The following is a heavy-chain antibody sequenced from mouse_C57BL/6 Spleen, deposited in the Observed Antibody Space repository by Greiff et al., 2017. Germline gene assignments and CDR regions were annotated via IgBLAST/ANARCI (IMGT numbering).Heavy chain of an antibody. V-gene: IGHV1-7*01. CDR2: INPSSGYT. CDR1: GYTFTSYW. J-gene: IGHJ2*01. D-gene: IGHD2-3*01. Sequence: QVQLQQSGAELAKPGASVKLSCKASGYTFTSYWMHWVKQRPGQGLEWIGYINPSSGYTKYNQKFKDKATLIADKSSSTAYMQLSSLTYEDSAVYYCARLMVKDYWGQGTTLTVSS. CDR3: ARLMVKDY.